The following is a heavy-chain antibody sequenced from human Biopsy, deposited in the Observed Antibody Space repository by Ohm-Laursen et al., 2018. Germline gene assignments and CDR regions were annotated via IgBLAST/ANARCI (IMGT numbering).Heavy chain of an antibody. CDR2: IYNSGST. CDR1: GGSMSSYY. CDR3: ARATNSTGWPYYYFYGMDV. Sequence: GTLSLTCSVSGGSMSSYYWTWIRQPPGKGLEWIGYIYNSGSTNYNPSLKSRVTISVPVDTSKNQFSLRLNSVTAADTAVYYCARATNSTGWPYYYFYGMDVWGQGTTVTVSS. V-gene: IGHV4-59*01. D-gene: IGHD2/OR15-2a*01. J-gene: IGHJ6*02.